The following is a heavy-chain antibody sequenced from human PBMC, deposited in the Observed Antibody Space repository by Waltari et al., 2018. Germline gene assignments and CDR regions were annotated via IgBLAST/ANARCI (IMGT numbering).Heavy chain of an antibody. J-gene: IGHJ2*01. CDR1: GFTFSSYS. D-gene: IGHD6-13*01. V-gene: IGHV3-21*01. CDR3: ARDGYSSSNWYFDL. CDR2: ISSSSRYI. Sequence: EVQLVESGGGLVKPGGSLRLSCAASGFTFSSYSMNWVRQAPGKGLDWVSSISSSSRYIYYADSVKGRFTISRDNAKNSLYLQMNSLRAEDTAVYYCARDGYSSSNWYFDLWGRGTLVTVSS.